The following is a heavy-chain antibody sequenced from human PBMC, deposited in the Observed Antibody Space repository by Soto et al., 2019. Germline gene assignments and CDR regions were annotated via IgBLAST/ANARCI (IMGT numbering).Heavy chain of an antibody. Sequence: SETLSLTCTVSGGSISSYYWSWIRQPPGKGLEWIGYIYYSGSTNYNPSLKSRVTISVDTSKNQFSLKLSSVTAADTAVYYCARGVRKLRFLELRYYGMDVWGQGPTVTVSS. V-gene: IGHV4-59*01. CDR2: IYYSGST. CDR3: ARGVRKLRFLELRYYGMDV. CDR1: GGSISSYY. D-gene: IGHD3-3*01. J-gene: IGHJ6*02.